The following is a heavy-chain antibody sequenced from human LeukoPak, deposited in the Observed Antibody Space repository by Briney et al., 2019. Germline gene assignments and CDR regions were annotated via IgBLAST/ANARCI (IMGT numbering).Heavy chain of an antibody. Sequence: SETLSLTCTVSGGSVSSSGYYWDWIRQPPGKGLEWIGYIDYSGGTNYNPSLKSRVTISVDTSKNQFSLKLSSVTAADTAVYYCARHQLNFDYWGQGILVTVSS. D-gene: IGHD1-1*01. CDR1: GGSVSSSGYY. CDR2: IDYSGGT. CDR3: ARHQLNFDY. J-gene: IGHJ4*02. V-gene: IGHV4-61*05.